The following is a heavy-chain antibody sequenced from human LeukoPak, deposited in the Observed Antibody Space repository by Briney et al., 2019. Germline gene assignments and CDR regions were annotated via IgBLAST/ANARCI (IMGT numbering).Heavy chain of an antibody. D-gene: IGHD6-19*01. CDR2: ISGSGGST. CDR3: AKAGPEAVAGTGYYFDY. CDR1: GFTFSSYA. J-gene: IGHJ4*02. V-gene: IGHV3-23*01. Sequence: GGSLRLSCAASGFTFSSYAMSWVRQAPGKGLEWVSAISGSGGSTYYADSVKGRFTISRDNSKNTLYPQMNSLRAEDTAVYYCAKAGPEAVAGTGYYFDYWGQGTLVTVSS.